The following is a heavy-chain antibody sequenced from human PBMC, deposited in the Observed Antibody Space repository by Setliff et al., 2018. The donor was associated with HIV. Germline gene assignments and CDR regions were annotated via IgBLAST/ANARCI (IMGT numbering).Heavy chain of an antibody. Sequence: GSLRLSCVASGFTFNSYAFNWVRQAPGEGLEWVSFISSSGNSAHYADSVEGRFTVSRDNSKNTVYLQMNSLRVEDTAVYYCAQDLLPTISGNFFPYYYGMDVWGQGTTVTVSS. CDR3: AQDLLPTISGNFFPYYYGMDV. V-gene: IGHV3-23*01. CDR2: ISSSGNSA. D-gene: IGHD5-12*01. J-gene: IGHJ6*02. CDR1: GFTFNSYA.